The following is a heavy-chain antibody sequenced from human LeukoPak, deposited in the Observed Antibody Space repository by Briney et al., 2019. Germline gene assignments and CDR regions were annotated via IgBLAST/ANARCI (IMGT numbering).Heavy chain of an antibody. CDR2: MNPNSGNT. D-gene: IGHD6-13*01. Sequence: ASVKVSCKASGYTFTNYDINWVRQATGQGLEWMGWMNPNSGNTGYAQKFQGRVTMTRNTSISTAYMELSSLRSEDTAVYYCARGQGSSWPDSFDYWGQGTLVTVSS. CDR1: GYTFTNYD. CDR3: ARGQGSSWPDSFDY. J-gene: IGHJ4*02. V-gene: IGHV1-8*01.